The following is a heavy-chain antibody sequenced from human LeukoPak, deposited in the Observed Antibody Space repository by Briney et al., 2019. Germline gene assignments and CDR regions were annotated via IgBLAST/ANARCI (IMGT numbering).Heavy chain of an antibody. V-gene: IGHV2-5*01. CDR2: VYWNDDK. J-gene: IGHJ3*02. Sequence: SGPTLVNPTQTLTLTSTFSGFSLSINGVGVGWIRQPPGKALDWLAVVYWNDDKHYSPSLRTRLTITKDTSKNQVVLTMTNMDPVDTATYYCARFSDYNLVTTYYDAFVIWGQGTAVTVSS. D-gene: IGHD3-9*01. CDR1: GFSLSINGVG. CDR3: ARFSDYNLVTTYYDAFVI.